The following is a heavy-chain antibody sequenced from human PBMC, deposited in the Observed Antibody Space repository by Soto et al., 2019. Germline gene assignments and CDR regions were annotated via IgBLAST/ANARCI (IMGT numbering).Heavy chain of an antibody. CDR3: AKDRGRRGSYVGFDY. Sequence: EVQLLESGGGLVQPGGSLRLSCAASGFTFSSYAMSWVRQAPGKGLEWVSAISGRGGSTYYADSLKGRFTISRDNSKNTLYLQRNSLRAEDTAVYYCAKDRGRRGSYVGFDYWGQGTLVTVSS. D-gene: IGHD1-26*01. CDR1: GFTFSSYA. CDR2: ISGRGGST. J-gene: IGHJ4*02. V-gene: IGHV3-23*01.